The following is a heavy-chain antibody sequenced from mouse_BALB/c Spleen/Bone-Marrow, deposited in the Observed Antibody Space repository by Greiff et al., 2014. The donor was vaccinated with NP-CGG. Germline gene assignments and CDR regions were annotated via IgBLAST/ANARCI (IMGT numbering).Heavy chain of an antibody. V-gene: IGHV14-3*02. CDR3: AFITTVVEYYFDY. D-gene: IGHD1-1*01. Sequence: VQLQQSGAELVKPVASVKLSCTASGFNIKDTYMHWVKQRPEQGLEWIGRIDPANGNSKYDPKFQGKATITADTSSNTAYLQLSSLTSEDTAVYYCAFITTVVEYYFDYWGQGTTLTVSS. CDR2: IDPANGNS. CDR1: GFNIKDTY. J-gene: IGHJ2*01.